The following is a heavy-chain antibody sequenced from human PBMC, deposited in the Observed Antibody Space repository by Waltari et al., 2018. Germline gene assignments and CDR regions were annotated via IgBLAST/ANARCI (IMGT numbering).Heavy chain of an antibody. CDR2: IQHGRST. J-gene: IGHJ3*02. CDR3: AGLNRSIVVVPAATKGTSDAFDI. V-gene: IGHV4-34*04. Sequence: QVQLQQWGAGLLKPSETLSLTCAVYGGSFSGYYWSWIRQPPGKGLEWSGEIQHGRSTNDNPSRKSRATMSGDTTKDQFSLRLSSGTAADTAVYYCAGLNRSIVVVPAATKGTSDAFDIWGQGTMVTVSS. CDR1: GGSFSGYY. D-gene: IGHD2-2*01.